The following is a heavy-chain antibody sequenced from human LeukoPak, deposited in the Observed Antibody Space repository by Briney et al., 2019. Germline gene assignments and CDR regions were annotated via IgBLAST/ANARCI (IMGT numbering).Heavy chain of an antibody. CDR3: ARGHYYDSSGPPDGGFDY. CDR1: SYTFTSYT. J-gene: IGHJ4*02. Sequence: ASVKVSCKASSYTFTSYTINWVRQAPGQGLEWMGWISAYNGNTNYAQKLQGRVTMTTDTSTSTVYMDLRSLRSDDTAIYYCARGHYYDSSGPPDGGFDYWGQGTLVTVSS. V-gene: IGHV1-18*01. CDR2: ISAYNGNT. D-gene: IGHD3-22*01.